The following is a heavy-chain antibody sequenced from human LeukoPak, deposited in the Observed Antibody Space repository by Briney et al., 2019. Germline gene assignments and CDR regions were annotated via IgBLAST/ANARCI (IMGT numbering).Heavy chain of an antibody. J-gene: IGHJ4*02. CDR1: GFTLSSYA. V-gene: IGHV3-23*01. Sequence: GGSLRLSCAASGFTLSSYAMSWVRQAPGKGLEWVSAISDSGNTYHADSVKGRFTISRESSKNTLFLQMKRLRPEDAAVYYCAKAPVTTCRGAYCYPFDYWGQGTLVTVSS. CDR3: AKAPVTTCRGAYCYPFDY. CDR2: ISDSGNT. D-gene: IGHD2-21*01.